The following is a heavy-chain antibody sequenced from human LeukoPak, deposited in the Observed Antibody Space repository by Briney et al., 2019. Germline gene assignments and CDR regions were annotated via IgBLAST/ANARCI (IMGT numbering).Heavy chain of an antibody. J-gene: IGHJ4*02. CDR1: GFTFRTVA. CDR2: ISVDVNTK. Sequence: GGSLRLSCAASGFTFRTVAMYWGRQAPGKGLEWVATISVDVNTKYYADSVKGRCSISRDNSENMMYLQMNDLRDEDTAVYFCARDTYSSSWSPLTYWGRGTLVTVSS. V-gene: IGHV3-30-3*01. D-gene: IGHD6-13*01. CDR3: ARDTYSSSWSPLTY.